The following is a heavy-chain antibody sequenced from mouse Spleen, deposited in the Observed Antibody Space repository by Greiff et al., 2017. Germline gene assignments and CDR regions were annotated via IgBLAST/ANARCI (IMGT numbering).Heavy chain of an antibody. CDR2: IYPGNSDT. CDR1: GYTFTSYW. CDR3: TRERESNYDAMDY. Sequence: EVQGVESGTVLARPGASVKMSCKTSGYTFTSYWMHWVKQRPGQGLEWIGAIYPGNSDTSYNQKFKGKAKLTAVTSASTAYMELSSLTNEDSAVYYCTRERESNYDAMDYWGQGTSVTVSS. J-gene: IGHJ4*01. D-gene: IGHD2-5*01. V-gene: IGHV1-5*01.